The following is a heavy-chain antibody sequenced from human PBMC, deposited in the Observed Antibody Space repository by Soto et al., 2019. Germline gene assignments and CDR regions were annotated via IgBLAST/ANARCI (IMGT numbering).Heavy chain of an antibody. J-gene: IGHJ3*01. D-gene: IGHD3-10*01. Sequence: QGQLQQSGPGLVKPSQTLSLTCAISGDSVSSDITSWNWIRQSPSRGLEWLGRTYYRSKCFHDYAASVKIRITINPDTSKNQFSLELNSMTPEDTAVYYCARGNALDVWGQGTVVTVSS. CDR2: TYYRSKCFH. CDR3: ARGNALDV. CDR1: GDSVSSDITS. V-gene: IGHV6-1*01.